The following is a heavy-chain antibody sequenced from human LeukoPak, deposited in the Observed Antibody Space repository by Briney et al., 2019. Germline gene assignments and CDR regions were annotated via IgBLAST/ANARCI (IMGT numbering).Heavy chain of an antibody. J-gene: IGHJ5*02. Sequence: GASVKVSCKASGGTFSSYAISWVRQAPGKGLEWMGGSDPEDGVTIYAQKFQGRVTMTEDTSTDTAYMELSSLRSEDTAVYYCATLFVWVRQGFDPWGQGTLVTVSS. CDR1: GGTFSSYA. CDR2: SDPEDGVT. V-gene: IGHV1-24*01. D-gene: IGHD3-10*01. CDR3: ATLFVWVRQGFDP.